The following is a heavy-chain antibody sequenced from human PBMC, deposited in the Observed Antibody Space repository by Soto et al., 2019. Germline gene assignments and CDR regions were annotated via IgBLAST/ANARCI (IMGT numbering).Heavy chain of an antibody. D-gene: IGHD1-7*01. V-gene: IGHV3-66*01. Sequence: QPGGSLRLSCAASGFSVIDHYMNWVRQAPGKGLEWVSVMFSDGTKYYADSVKGRLTISRDNSKTTLNLHMSNLKIEDTAVYYCSRDATGTTWALTYWGQGTLVTVSS. J-gene: IGHJ4*02. CDR2: MFSDGTK. CDR1: GFSVIDHY. CDR3: SRDATGTTWALTY.